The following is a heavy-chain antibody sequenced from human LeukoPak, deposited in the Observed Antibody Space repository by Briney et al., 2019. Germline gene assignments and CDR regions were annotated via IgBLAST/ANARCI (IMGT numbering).Heavy chain of an antibody. CDR3: GRGGNGIDI. CDR2: INSDESNT. Sequence: GGSLRLPCAASGFTFSHYLMHWVRQAPGKGLVWVSRINSDESNTNSYADSVKGRFIISRDNAKNTLYLQMNSLRAEDTAVYFCGRGGNGIDIWGQGTTVIVS. V-gene: IGHV3-74*01. J-gene: IGHJ3*02. D-gene: IGHD2-8*01. CDR1: GFTFSHYL.